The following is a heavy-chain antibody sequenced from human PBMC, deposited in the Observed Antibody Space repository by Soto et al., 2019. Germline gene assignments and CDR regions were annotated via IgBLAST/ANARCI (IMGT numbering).Heavy chain of an antibody. Sequence: EVQLVESGGGLVQPGGSLRLSCAASGFTFSSYSMNWVRQAPGKGLEWVSYISSSSSTIYYADSVKGRFTISRDNAKNPLYLQMNSLRDEDKGGEYCAVELFYCDSVHAFPILGQGTIVPGSS. CDR1: GFTFSSYS. D-gene: IGHD3-22*01. CDR3: AVELFYCDSVHAFPI. CDR2: ISSSSSTI. V-gene: IGHV3-48*02. J-gene: IGHJ3*02.